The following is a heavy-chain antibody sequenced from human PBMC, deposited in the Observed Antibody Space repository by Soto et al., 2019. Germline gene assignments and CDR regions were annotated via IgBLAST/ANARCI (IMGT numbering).Heavy chain of an antibody. D-gene: IGHD2-15*01. CDR2: FDPEDGET. J-gene: IGHJ6*02. CDR1: GYTLTELS. CDR3: ATFGDRRWWLQDFNYYYYGMDV. Sequence: GASVKVSCKVPGYTLTELSMHWVRQAPGKGLEWMGGFDPEDGETIYAQKCQGRVTMTEDTSTDTAYMELSSLRSEDTAVYYSATFGDRRWWLQDFNYYYYGMDVWGQGTTFTVSS. V-gene: IGHV1-24*01.